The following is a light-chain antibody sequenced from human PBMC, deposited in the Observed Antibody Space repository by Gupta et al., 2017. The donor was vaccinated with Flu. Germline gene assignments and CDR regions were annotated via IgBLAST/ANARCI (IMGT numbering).Light chain of an antibody. CDR3: QAWDSSIVI. Sequence: SYELTQPPSVSVSPGQTASIPCSGDNLGNKYASWYQQKSGQSPVLVLYQDNRRPSGIPERFSGSNSGNTATLTISGTQAMDEADYYCQAWDSSIVIFGGGTKLTVL. V-gene: IGLV3-1*01. J-gene: IGLJ2*01. CDR1: NLGNKY. CDR2: QDN.